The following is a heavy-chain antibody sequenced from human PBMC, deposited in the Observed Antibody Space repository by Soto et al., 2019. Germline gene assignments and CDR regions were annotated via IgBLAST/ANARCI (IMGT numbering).Heavy chain of an antibody. CDR1: EFSFRSYW. Sequence: GGSLRLSCAASEFSFRSYWRTWVRQAPGKRLEWVALINEDGSQKYYVGSVKGRFIISRDNAKDSVYMQMDSLRAGDTAVYFCARVGRYGWDFDHWGQGTLVTVSS. CDR2: INEDGSQK. V-gene: IGHV3-7*01. CDR3: ARVGRYGWDFDH. D-gene: IGHD5-18*01. J-gene: IGHJ4*02.